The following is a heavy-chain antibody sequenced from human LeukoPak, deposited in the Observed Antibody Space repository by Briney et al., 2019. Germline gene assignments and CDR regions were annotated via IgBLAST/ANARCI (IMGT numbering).Heavy chain of an antibody. D-gene: IGHD5-18*01. CDR3: AKVDTAMVTLYSFDY. Sequence: PGGSLRLSCAASGFTFSSYGMHWVRQAPGKGLEWVAVIWYDGSNKYYADSVKGRFTISRDNSKNTLYLQMNSLRAEDTAVYYCAKVDTAMVTLYSFDYWGQGTLVTVSS. J-gene: IGHJ4*02. CDR2: IWYDGSNK. CDR1: GFTFSSYG. V-gene: IGHV3-33*06.